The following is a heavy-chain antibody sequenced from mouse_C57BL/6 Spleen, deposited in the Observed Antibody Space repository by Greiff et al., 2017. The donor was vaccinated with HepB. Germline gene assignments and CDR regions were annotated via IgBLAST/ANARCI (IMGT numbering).Heavy chain of an antibody. D-gene: IGHD4-1*01. CDR1: GFSLTSYG. Sequence: VMLVESGPGLVQPSQSLSITCTVSGFSLTSYGVHWVRQSPGKGLEWLGVIWSGGSTDYNAAFISRLSISKDNSKSQVFFKMNSLQADDTAIYYCARTLGRYYAMDYWGQGTSVTVSS. CDR3: ARTLGRYYAMDY. J-gene: IGHJ4*01. V-gene: IGHV2-2*01. CDR2: IWSGGST.